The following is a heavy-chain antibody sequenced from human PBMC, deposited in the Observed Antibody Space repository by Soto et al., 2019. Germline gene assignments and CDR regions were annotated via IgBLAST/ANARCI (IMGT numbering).Heavy chain of an antibody. J-gene: IGHJ4*02. CDR1: GGSISSYY. V-gene: IGHV4-59*01. CDR3: ARARYGSGSYLGY. D-gene: IGHD3-10*01. Sequence: SETLSLTCTVSGGSISSYYWSWIRQPPGKGLEWIGYIYYSGSTNYNPSLKSRVTISVDTSKNQFSLKLSSVTAADTAVYYCARARYGSGSYLGYWGQGTLVTVSS. CDR2: IYYSGST.